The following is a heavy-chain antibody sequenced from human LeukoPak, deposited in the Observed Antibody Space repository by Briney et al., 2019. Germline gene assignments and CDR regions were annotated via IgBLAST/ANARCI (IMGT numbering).Heavy chain of an antibody. CDR3: ARHSSSYDY. Sequence: KASETLSLTCAVYGGSFSGYYWSWIRQPPGKGLEWIGEINHSGSTNYNPSLKSRVTISVDTSKNQFSLKLSSVTAADTAVYYCARHSSSYDYWGQGTLVTVSS. D-gene: IGHD6-13*01. CDR2: INHSGST. CDR1: GGSFSGYY. J-gene: IGHJ4*02. V-gene: IGHV4-34*01.